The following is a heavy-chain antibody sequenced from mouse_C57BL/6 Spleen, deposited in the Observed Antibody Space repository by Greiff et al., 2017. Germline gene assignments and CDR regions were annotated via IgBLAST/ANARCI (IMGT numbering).Heavy chain of an antibody. CDR3: ARDGLLRLFFDY. CDR2: IDPSDSYT. Sequence: QVQLQQSGAELVMPGASVKLSCKASGYTFTSYWMHWVKQRPGQGLEWIGEIDPSDSYTNYNQKFKGKSTLTVDKSSSTAYMQLSSLTSEDSAVYYCARDGLLRLFFDYWGQGTTLTVSS. CDR1: GYTFTSYW. J-gene: IGHJ2*01. D-gene: IGHD1-2*01. V-gene: IGHV1-69*01.